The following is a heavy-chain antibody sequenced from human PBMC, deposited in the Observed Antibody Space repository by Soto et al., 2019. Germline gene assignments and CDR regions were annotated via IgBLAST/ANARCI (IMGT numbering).Heavy chain of an antibody. J-gene: IGHJ4*02. Sequence: ASVKVSCXASGYTFTNFGISWVRQAPGQGLEWMGWISAYNGNTNYAQNFQGRVTMTTDTSTSTAYMELRSLRSDDTAVYYCARMRNILTGYPGHFDYWGQGTLVTVSS. V-gene: IGHV1-18*01. CDR1: GYTFTNFG. CDR2: ISAYNGNT. CDR3: ARMRNILTGYPGHFDY. D-gene: IGHD3-9*01.